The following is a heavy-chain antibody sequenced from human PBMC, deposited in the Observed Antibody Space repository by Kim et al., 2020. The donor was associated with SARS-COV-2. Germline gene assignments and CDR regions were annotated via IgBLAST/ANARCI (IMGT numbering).Heavy chain of an antibody. CDR3: ASYDTTGQHGFDI. D-gene: IGHD3-22*01. CDR2: IHYSGGT. CDR1: GGSISIYH. V-gene: IGHV4-59*13. Sequence: SETLSLTCTVSGGSISIYHWNWIRQPPGKGLEWIGYIHYSGGTDYNPSLKSRVTVSVDTSKNHFSLKLSSVTAADTAVYYCASYDTTGQHGFDIWGQGTMVTVSS. J-gene: IGHJ3*02.